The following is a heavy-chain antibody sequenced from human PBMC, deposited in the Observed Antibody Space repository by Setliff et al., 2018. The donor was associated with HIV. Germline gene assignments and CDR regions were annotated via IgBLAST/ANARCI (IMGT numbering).Heavy chain of an antibody. Sequence: ASVKVSCKTSGYTFTKYGITWVRQAPGQGLEWMGWISANNGNTNYAQKFQGRVTMTTDTSTRTAYMELGNLRSDDTAVYYCARGPTIFNFDSWGQGTLVTVS. CDR2: ISANNGNT. CDR3: ARGPTIFNFDS. V-gene: IGHV1-18*01. J-gene: IGHJ4*02. CDR1: GYTFTKYG. D-gene: IGHD3-3*01.